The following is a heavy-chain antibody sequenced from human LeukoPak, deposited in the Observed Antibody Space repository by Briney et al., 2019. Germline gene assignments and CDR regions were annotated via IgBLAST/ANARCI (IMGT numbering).Heavy chain of an antibody. CDR2: IYYSGST. CDR1: GGSFSGYY. Sequence: SETLSLTCTVYGGSFSGYYRNWIRQPPGKGLEWIGYIYYSGSTNYNPSLKSRVTISVDTSKNQFSLKLSSVTAADTAVYYCARGGGSFLFDYWGQGTLVTVSS. J-gene: IGHJ4*02. D-gene: IGHD1-26*01. V-gene: IGHV4-59*01. CDR3: ARGGGSFLFDY.